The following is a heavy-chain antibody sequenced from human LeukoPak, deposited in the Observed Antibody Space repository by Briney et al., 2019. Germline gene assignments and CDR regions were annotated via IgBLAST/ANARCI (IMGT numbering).Heavy chain of an antibody. CDR1: GFTFSSYE. CDR3: AREGVVDTAITD. Sequence: GGSLRLSCAASGFTFSSYEMNWVRQAPGKGLEWVSYISSSGSTIYYADSVKGRFTISRDNAKNSLYLQMNSLRAEDTAVYYCAREGVVDTAITDWGQGTLVTVSS. V-gene: IGHV3-48*03. D-gene: IGHD5-18*01. J-gene: IGHJ4*02. CDR2: ISSSGSTI.